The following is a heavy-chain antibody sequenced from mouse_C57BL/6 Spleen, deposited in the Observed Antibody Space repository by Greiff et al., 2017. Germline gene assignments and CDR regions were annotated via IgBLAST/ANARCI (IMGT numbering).Heavy chain of an antibody. V-gene: IGHV5-4*01. CDR3: ARDGDYDEGDAMDY. D-gene: IGHD2-4*01. CDR1: GFTFSSYA. CDR2: ISDGGSYT. Sequence: EVKRVESGGGLVKPGGSLKLSCAASGFTFSSYAMSWVRQTPEKRLEWVATISDGGSYTYYPDNVKGRFTISRDNAKNNLYLQMSHLKSEDTAMYYCARDGDYDEGDAMDYWGQGTSVTVSS. J-gene: IGHJ4*01.